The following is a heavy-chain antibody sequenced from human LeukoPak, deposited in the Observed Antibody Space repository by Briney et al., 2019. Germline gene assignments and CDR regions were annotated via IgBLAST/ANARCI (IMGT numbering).Heavy chain of an antibody. V-gene: IGHV3-9*01. D-gene: IGHD5-24*01. CDR2: ISWNSGSI. J-gene: IGHJ4*02. Sequence: PGGSLRLSCAASGFTFDDYAMHWVRQAPGKGLEWVSGISWNSGSIGYADSVKGRFTISRDNAKNSLYLQMNSLRAEDTAVYYCARRSQIRWLQLRRIPTGFDYWGQGTLVTVSS. CDR1: GFTFDDYA. CDR3: ARRSQIRWLQLRRIPTGFDY.